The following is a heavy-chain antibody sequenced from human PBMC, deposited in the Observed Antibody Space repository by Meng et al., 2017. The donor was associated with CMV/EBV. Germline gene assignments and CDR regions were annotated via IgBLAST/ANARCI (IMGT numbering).Heavy chain of an antibody. CDR3: VRDNTIFGVGMDV. D-gene: IGHD3-3*01. J-gene: IGHJ6*02. CDR2: IKQDGSEK. V-gene: IGHV3-7*01. Sequence: GGSLRLSCAASGFTFSSYWMSWVRQAPGKGLEWVANIKQDGSEKYYVDSVKGRFTISRDNAKNSLYLQMNSLRAEDTAVYYCVRDNTIFGVGMDVWGQGTTVTVSS. CDR1: GFTFSSYW.